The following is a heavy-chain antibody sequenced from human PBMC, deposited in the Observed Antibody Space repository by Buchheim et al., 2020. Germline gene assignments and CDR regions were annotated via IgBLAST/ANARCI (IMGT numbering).Heavy chain of an antibody. CDR3: ARVAQYSSSWYWYFDL. CDR1: GGSISSYY. D-gene: IGHD6-13*01. J-gene: IGHJ2*01. V-gene: IGHV4-59*01. CDR2: IYYSGST. Sequence: QVQLQESGPGLVKPSETLFLTCTVSGGSISSYYWSWIRQPPGKGLEWIGYIYYSGSTNYNPSLKSRVTISVDTSKNQFSLKLSSVTAADTAVYYCARVAQYSSSWYWYFDLWGRGTL.